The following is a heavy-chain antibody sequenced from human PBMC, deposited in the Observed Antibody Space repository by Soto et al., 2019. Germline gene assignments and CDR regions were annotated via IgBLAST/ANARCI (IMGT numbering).Heavy chain of an antibody. CDR1: GLTFSSYG. J-gene: IGHJ6*02. D-gene: IGHD2-15*01. V-gene: IGHV3-33*01. CDR2: IWYDGSNK. Sequence: LRLSCAASGLTFSSYGMHWVRQAPGKGLEWVAVIWYDGSNKYYADSVKGRFTISRDNSKNTLYLQMNSLRAEDTAVYYCARDGLSRWYYGMDVWGQGTTVTVSS. CDR3: ARDGLSRWYYGMDV.